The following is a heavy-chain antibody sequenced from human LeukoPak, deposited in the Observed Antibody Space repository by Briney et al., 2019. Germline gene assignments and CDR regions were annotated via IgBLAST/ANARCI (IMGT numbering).Heavy chain of an antibody. CDR1: GFTFSSFG. CDR2: VTGSGGST. CDR3: AKVRSDHGDYPNFDY. D-gene: IGHD4-17*01. J-gene: IGHJ4*02. Sequence: GGSLRLSCAASGFTFSSFGMSWVRQAPGKGLEWVSAVTGSGGSTYYADSVKGRFTISRDISKNTLYLQMNSLRAEDTAVYYRAKVRSDHGDYPNFDYWGQGTLVTVSS. V-gene: IGHV3-23*01.